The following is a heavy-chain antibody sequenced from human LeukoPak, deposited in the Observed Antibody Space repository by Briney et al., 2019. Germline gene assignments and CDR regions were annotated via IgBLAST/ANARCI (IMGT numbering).Heavy chain of an antibody. CDR3: ARGRSYHILTGFRRGFDAFDI. V-gene: IGHV3-48*01. CDR1: GFTFSSYS. D-gene: IGHD3-9*01. CDR2: ISSSSSTI. Sequence: GGSPRLSCAASGFTFSSYSMNWVRQAPGKGLAGVSYISSSSSTIYYADSVKGRFTIPRDNAKNSLYLQMNSLRAEDTAVYYCARGRSYHILTGFRRGFDAFDIWGQGTMVTVSS. J-gene: IGHJ3*02.